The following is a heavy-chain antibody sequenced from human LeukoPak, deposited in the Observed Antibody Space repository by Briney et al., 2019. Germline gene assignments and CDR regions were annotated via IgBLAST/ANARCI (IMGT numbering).Heavy chain of an antibody. Sequence: GGSLRLSCAASGFTFSSYWMHWVRQVPGQGLVWVSHIDGDGRITNYGDSVKGRFTISRDNAKNILYLQMNSLRAEDTAVYYCARVRYCDYWGQGTLVTVSS. CDR1: GFTFSSYW. CDR3: ARVRYCDY. J-gene: IGHJ4*02. D-gene: IGHD1-14*01. V-gene: IGHV3-74*01. CDR2: IDGDGRIT.